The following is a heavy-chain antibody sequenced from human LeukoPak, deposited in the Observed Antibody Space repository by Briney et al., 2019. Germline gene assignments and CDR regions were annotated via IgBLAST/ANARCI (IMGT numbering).Heavy chain of an antibody. D-gene: IGHD6-19*01. V-gene: IGHV1-2*02. CDR2: INPNSGGT. CDR3: ASNLAVAGIDHYYYYMDV. Sequence: GASVKVSCKASGYTFTGYYMHWVRQAPGQGLEWMGWINPNSGGTNYAQKFQGRVTMTRDTSISTAYMELSRLRSDDTAVYYCASNLAVAGIDHYYYYMDVWGKGTTVTISS. J-gene: IGHJ6*03. CDR1: GYTFTGYY.